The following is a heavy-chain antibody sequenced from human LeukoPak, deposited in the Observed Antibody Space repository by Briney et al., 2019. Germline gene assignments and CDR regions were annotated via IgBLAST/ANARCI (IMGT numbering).Heavy chain of an antibody. CDR3: AKDSASGWIVVVITYFDY. CDR2: TRSDGSNT. V-gene: IGHV3-30*02. D-gene: IGHD3-22*01. CDR1: GFTFSDYG. Sequence: GGSLRLSCVASGFTFSDYGMHWVRQAPGKGLEWVAFTRSDGSNTYYADSVRGRFTISRDNSKNTLYLQMNSLRAEDTAVYYCAKDSASGWIVVVITYFDYWGQGTLVTVSS. J-gene: IGHJ4*02.